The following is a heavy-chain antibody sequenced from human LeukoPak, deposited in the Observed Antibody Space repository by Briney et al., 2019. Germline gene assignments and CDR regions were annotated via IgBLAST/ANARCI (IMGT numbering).Heavy chain of an antibody. Sequence: ASVKVSCKASGYTFTGYSMHWVRQAPGQGLEWMGWINPSSGGTNYAQKFQGRVTMTRDTSINTAYMELRRLRSDDTAVYYCAKDQWQYQLLYQGDAFDIWGQGTMVTVSS. CDR1: GYTFTGYS. CDR2: INPSSGGT. D-gene: IGHD2-2*02. V-gene: IGHV1-2*02. J-gene: IGHJ3*02. CDR3: AKDQWQYQLLYQGDAFDI.